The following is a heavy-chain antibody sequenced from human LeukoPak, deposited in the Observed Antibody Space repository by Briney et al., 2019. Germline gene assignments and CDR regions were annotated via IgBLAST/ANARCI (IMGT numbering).Heavy chain of an antibody. CDR3: ATLSGSPDY. CDR2: INPGGGST. V-gene: IGHV1-46*01. J-gene: IGHJ4*02. Sequence: ASVKVSCKASEYTFTSYYIHWVRQAPGQGLEWMGIINPGGGSTSYAQKFQGRVTMTRGMSTSTVYMELSSLRSEDTAVYYCATLSGSPDYWGQGTLVTVSS. CDR1: EYTFTSYY. D-gene: IGHD1-26*01.